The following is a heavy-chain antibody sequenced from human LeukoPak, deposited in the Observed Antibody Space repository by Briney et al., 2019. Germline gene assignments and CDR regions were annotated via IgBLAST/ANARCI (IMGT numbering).Heavy chain of an antibody. Sequence: SETLSLTCTVSGGSISSGDYYWSWIRQPPGKGLVWIGYIYYSGSTYYNPSLKSRVTISVDTSKNQFSLKLSSVTAADTAVYYCARTGRGYYDFWNGYPRAAFDIWGQGTMVTVSS. D-gene: IGHD3-3*01. V-gene: IGHV4-30-4*08. CDR3: ARTGRGYYDFWNGYPRAAFDI. CDR1: GGSISSGDYY. CDR2: IYYSGST. J-gene: IGHJ3*02.